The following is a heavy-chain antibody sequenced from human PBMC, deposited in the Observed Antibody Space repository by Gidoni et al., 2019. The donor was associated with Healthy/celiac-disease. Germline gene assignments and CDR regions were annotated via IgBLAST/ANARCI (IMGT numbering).Heavy chain of an antibody. D-gene: IGHD6-13*01. V-gene: IGHV4-59*01. CDR1: GGSISSYY. J-gene: IGHJ4*02. Sequence: QVQLQESGTGLVKPSETLSLTCTVSGGSISSYYWSWIRQPPGNGLEWIGYIYYSGSTNYNPSLKTRVTISVDTSKNQFSLKLSSVTAADTAVYYCAREYSSSWGNYFDYWGQGTLVTVSS. CDR2: IYYSGST. CDR3: AREYSSSWGNYFDY.